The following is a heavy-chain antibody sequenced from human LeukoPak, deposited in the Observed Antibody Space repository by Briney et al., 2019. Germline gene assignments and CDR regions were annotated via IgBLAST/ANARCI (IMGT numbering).Heavy chain of an antibody. D-gene: IGHD1-26*01. CDR1: GGSISTYY. J-gene: IGHJ6*03. Sequence: SETLSLTCTVSGGSISTYYWNWIRQPAGKGLEWIGRIYTSGSTNYNPSLKSRVTMSVDTSKNQSSLKLSSVTAADTAVYYCARDLSSGTYPYYYYYMDVWGKGTTVTVSS. CDR2: IYTSGST. V-gene: IGHV4-4*07. CDR3: ARDLSSGTYPYYYYYMDV.